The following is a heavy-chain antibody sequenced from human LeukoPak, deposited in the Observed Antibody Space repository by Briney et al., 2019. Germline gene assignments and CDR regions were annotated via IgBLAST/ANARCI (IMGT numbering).Heavy chain of an antibody. CDR3: AKGLGQGLLSDFDL. J-gene: IGHJ2*01. CDR1: GFTFSSHW. D-gene: IGHD3-10*01. Sequence: PGGSLSLSCAASGFTFSSHWMNWVRQLPGKGLVWVSRIKFDGSITYCADSVKGRFTISRDNAKNTLYLQMYSLRDDDTAVYYCAKGLGQGLLSDFDLWGRGTLVSVSS. V-gene: IGHV3-74*01. CDR2: IKFDGSIT.